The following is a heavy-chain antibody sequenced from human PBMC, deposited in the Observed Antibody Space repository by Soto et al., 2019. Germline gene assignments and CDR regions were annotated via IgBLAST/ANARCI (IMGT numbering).Heavy chain of an antibody. CDR2: IDWDDEK. D-gene: IGHD4-4*01. J-gene: IGHJ4*02. V-gene: IGHV2-70*04. Sequence: SGPTLVNPTQTLTLTCAVSGFSLSSTEVRVSWIRQPPGKALEWPARIDWDDEKFYSTSLKTRLTISEDTSKNQVVLTMTNMDPVDTATYYCAGRIRGDYSFDFWGLGTLVTVSS. CDR1: GFSLSSTEVR. CDR3: AGRIRGDYSFDF.